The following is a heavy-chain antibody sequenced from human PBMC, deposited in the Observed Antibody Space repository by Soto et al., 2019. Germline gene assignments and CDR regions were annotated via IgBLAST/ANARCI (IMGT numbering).Heavy chain of an antibody. CDR3: ARDLIIAAAGSRGIDP. D-gene: IGHD6-13*01. CDR1: GGSISSYY. CDR2: IYYSGST. Sequence: SETLSLTCTVSGGSISSYYWSWIRQPPGKGLEWIGYIYYSGSTYYNPSLKSRVTISVDTSKNQFSLKLSSVTAADTAVYYCARDLIIAAAGSRGIDPWGQGTLVTVSS. V-gene: IGHV4-59*12. J-gene: IGHJ5*02.